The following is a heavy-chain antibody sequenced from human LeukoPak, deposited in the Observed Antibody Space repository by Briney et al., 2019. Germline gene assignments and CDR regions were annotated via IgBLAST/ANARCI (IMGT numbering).Heavy chain of an antibody. V-gene: IGHV3-30*18. D-gene: IGHD3-16*01. CDR2: ISYDGSNK. J-gene: IGHJ6*03. CDR1: GFTFSSYG. CDR3: AKGLIAERYYYYMDV. Sequence: GGSLRLSCAASGFTFSSYGMHWVRQAPGKGLEWVAVISYDGSNKYYADSVKGRFTISRDNSKNTLYLQMNSLRAEDTTVYYCAKGLIAERYYYYMDVWGKGTTVTVSS.